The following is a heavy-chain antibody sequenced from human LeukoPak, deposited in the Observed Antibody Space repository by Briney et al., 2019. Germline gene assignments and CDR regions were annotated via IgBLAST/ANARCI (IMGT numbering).Heavy chain of an antibody. CDR3: ATLGYSSSWYAFDY. Sequence: ASVKVSCKVSGYTLTELSMHWVRQAPGKGLEWMGGFDPEDGEAIYAQKFQGRVTMTEDTSTDTAYMELSSLRSEDTAVYCCATLGYSSSWYAFDYWGQGTLVTVSS. J-gene: IGHJ4*02. V-gene: IGHV1-24*01. CDR2: FDPEDGEA. CDR1: GYTLTELS. D-gene: IGHD6-13*01.